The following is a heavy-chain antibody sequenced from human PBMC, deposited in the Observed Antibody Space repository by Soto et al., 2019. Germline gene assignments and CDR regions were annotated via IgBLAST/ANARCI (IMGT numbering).Heavy chain of an antibody. J-gene: IGHJ4*02. Sequence: PGGSLRLSCAASGFSFAGYALTWVRLAPGKGLEWVASISGGGGSTYYTDSVKGRFSISRDNSNRVVYLQMGSLTAGDTAVYYCAKTETFNGYYNAFDYWGQGTRVTVS. CDR2: ISGGGGST. D-gene: IGHD3-9*01. V-gene: IGHV3-23*01. CDR1: GFSFAGYA. CDR3: AKTETFNGYYNAFDY.